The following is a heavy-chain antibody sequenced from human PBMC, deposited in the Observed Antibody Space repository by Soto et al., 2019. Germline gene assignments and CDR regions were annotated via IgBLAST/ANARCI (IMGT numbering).Heavy chain of an antibody. V-gene: IGHV4-39*01. Sequence: QLQLQESGPGLVKPSETLSLTCTVSGGSISSSRYYWGWIRQPPGKGLEWIGRIYYSGSTYYNPSHKSRVTISVDTSKNQFSLKLSSVTAADTAVYYCTNSNWFDPWGQGTLVTVSS. CDR3: TNSNWFDP. J-gene: IGHJ5*02. D-gene: IGHD3-10*01. CDR2: IYYSGST. CDR1: GGSISSSRYY.